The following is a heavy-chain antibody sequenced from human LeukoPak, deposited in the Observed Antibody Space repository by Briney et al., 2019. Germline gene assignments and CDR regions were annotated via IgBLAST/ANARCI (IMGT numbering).Heavy chain of an antibody. Sequence: PSETLSLTCTVSGGSISSSSYYWGWIRQPPGKGLEWIGSIYYSGSTYYNPSLKSRVTISVDTSKNQFSLKLSSVTAADTAVYYCARVGGYSGYDSFDYWGQGTLVTVSS. CDR1: GGSISSSSYY. D-gene: IGHD5-12*01. CDR2: IYYSGST. CDR3: ARVGGYSGYDSFDY. J-gene: IGHJ4*02. V-gene: IGHV4-39*07.